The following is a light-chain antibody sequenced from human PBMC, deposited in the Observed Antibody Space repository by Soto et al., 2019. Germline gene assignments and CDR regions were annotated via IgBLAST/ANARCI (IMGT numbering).Light chain of an antibody. CDR2: GAS. J-gene: IGKJ4*01. V-gene: IGKV3D-15*01. Sequence: IVMTQSPATLSVSPGERATLSCRASQSVSSNLAWYQQKPGQAPRLLIFGASYRATGIPARFSGSGSGTEFNLTISSLQSEDFAVYFCQQYDDWLRLTFGGGTKVDIK. CDR1: QSVSSN. CDR3: QQYDDWLRLT.